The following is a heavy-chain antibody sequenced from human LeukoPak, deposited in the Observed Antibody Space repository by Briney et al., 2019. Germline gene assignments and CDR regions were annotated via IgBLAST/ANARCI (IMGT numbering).Heavy chain of an antibody. V-gene: IGHV3-30*18. D-gene: IGHD4-17*01. J-gene: IGHJ4*02. CDR1: GFTFSSYG. CDR3: AKDLDHDYDDYGLDY. CDR2: ISDDGGKK. Sequence: GGSLRLSCAASGFTFSSYGMHWVRQAPGEGLEWVALISDDGGKKYYADSVKGRFTISRDNSKNTLYLQMNSLRAEDTALYYCAKDLDHDYDDYGLDYWGQGTLVTVSS.